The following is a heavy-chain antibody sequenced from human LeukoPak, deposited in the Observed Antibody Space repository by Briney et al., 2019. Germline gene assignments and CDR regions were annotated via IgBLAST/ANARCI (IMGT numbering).Heavy chain of an antibody. V-gene: IGHV1-69*01. D-gene: IGHD3-22*01. CDR1: GGTFSSYA. CDR3: ARDSSGIIGRPGAFDI. J-gene: IGHJ3*02. CDR2: IIPIFGTA. Sequence: SVKVSCKASGGTFSSYAISWVRQAPGQGLEWMGGIIPIFGTANYAQKFQGRVTITADESTSTAYMELSSLRSEDTAVYYCARDSSGIIGRPGAFDIWGQGTMVTVSS.